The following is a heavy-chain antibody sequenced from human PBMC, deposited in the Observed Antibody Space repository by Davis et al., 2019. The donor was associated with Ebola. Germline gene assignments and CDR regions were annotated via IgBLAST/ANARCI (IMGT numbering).Heavy chain of an antibody. Sequence: MPSETLSLTCAVYGGSFSGYYWSWIRQPPGKGLEWIGEINHSGSTNYNPSLKSRITISLDTSKNQFSLKLSSVAAADTAVYYCTRNNWFDPWGQGTLVTVSS. D-gene: IGHD2/OR15-2a*01. CDR1: GGSFSGYY. V-gene: IGHV4-34*01. CDR2: INHSGST. J-gene: IGHJ5*02. CDR3: TRNNWFDP.